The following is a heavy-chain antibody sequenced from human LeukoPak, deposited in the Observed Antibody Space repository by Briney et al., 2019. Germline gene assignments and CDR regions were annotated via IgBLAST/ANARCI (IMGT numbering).Heavy chain of an antibody. CDR1: GGSTSSYY. Sequence: PSETLSLTCTVSGGSTSSYYWSWIRQPPGKGLEWIGYIYYSGSTNYNPSLKSRVTISVDTSKNQFSLKLSSVTAADTAVYYCARGAATNYYYGMDVWGQGTTVTVSS. J-gene: IGHJ6*02. CDR3: ARGAATNYYYGMDV. V-gene: IGHV4-59*01. CDR2: IYYSGST. D-gene: IGHD5-12*01.